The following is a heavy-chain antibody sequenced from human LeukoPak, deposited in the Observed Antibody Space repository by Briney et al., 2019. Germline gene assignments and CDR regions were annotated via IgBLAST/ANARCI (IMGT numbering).Heavy chain of an antibody. V-gene: IGHV4-34*01. Sequence: SETLSLTCAVYGGSFSGYYWSWIRQPPGKGLEWIGEINHSGSTNYNPSLKSRVTISVDTSKNQFSLRLSAVTAADTAVYYCARVLEGSSGQHWYFDLWGRGTLVTVSS. CDR3: ARVLEGSSGQHWYFDL. D-gene: IGHD6-19*01. J-gene: IGHJ2*01. CDR1: GGSFSGYY. CDR2: INHSGST.